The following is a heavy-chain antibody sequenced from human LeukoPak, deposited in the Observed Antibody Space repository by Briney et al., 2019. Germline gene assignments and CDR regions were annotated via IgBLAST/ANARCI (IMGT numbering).Heavy chain of an antibody. CDR2: ISGSGGST. CDR1: GFTFSSYA. CDR3: AKISVGALESWFDP. D-gene: IGHD1-26*01. V-gene: IGHV3-23*01. J-gene: IGHJ5*02. Sequence: GGSLRLSCAASGFTFSSYAMSWVRQAPGKGLEWVSAISGSGGSTYYADSVKGRFTISRDNSKNTLYLQMNSLRAEDTAVYYCAKISVGALESWFDPWGQGTLVTVSA.